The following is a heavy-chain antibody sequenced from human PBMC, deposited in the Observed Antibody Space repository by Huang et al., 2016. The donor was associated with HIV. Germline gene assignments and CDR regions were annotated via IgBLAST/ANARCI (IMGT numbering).Heavy chain of an antibody. CDR3: ARLPGSITMIRGVITDPY. Sequence: QLQLQESGPGLVKPSETLSLTCTVSGGSIRSDNYYWGWIRQPPGKGLEWMGSIYYSGSTYDTPALKRRVTITGDTSKNHFALRMRSVTAADTAVYYCARLPGSITMIRGVITDPYWGQGTLVTVSS. J-gene: IGHJ4*02. CDR1: GGSIRSDNYY. D-gene: IGHD3-10*01. V-gene: IGHV4-39*02. CDR2: IYYSGST.